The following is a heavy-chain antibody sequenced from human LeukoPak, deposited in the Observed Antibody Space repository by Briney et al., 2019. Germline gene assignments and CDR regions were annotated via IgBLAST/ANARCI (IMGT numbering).Heavy chain of an antibody. CDR1: GGSFSGCY. D-gene: IGHD5-18*01. J-gene: IGHJ5*02. V-gene: IGHV4-34*01. CDR2: INHSGST. Sequence: PSETLSLTCAVYGGSFSGCYWSWIRQPPGKGLEWIGEINHSGSTNYNPSLKSRVTISVDTSKNQFSLKLSSVTAADTAVYYCATGRPLRGYSYGSGANWFDPWGQGTLVTVSS. CDR3: ATGRPLRGYSYGSGANWFDP.